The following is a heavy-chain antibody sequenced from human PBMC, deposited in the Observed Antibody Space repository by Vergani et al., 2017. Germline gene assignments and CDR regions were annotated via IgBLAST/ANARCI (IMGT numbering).Heavy chain of an antibody. V-gene: IGHV3-66*01. D-gene: IGHD2-15*01. CDR2: IYSGGST. CDR1: GFTVSSNY. CDR3: ATAGAAYCRGASCYDFFEY. J-gene: IGHJ4*02. Sequence: EVQVVETGGGLVQPGGSLRLSCAASGFTVSSNYMSWVRQAPGKGLEWVSVIYSGGSTYYADSVKGRFIISRDNSKNTLYLQMNRLRPEDTAVYYCATAGAAYCRGASCYDFFEYWGQGTLVTVAS.